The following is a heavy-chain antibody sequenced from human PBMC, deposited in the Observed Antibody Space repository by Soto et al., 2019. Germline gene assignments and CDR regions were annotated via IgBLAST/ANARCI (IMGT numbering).Heavy chain of an antibody. Sequence: QVQLVESGGGVVQPGRSLRLSCAASGFTFSSYGMHWVRQAPCKGLEWVAVIWYDASNKYYADSVKGRFTISRDNSKNTLYLQMNSLRAEDTAVYYCARDCAGYSSGWYQRGGFDYWGPGTLVTVYS. CDR1: GFTFSSYG. CDR3: ARDCAGYSSGWYQRGGFDY. D-gene: IGHD6-19*01. V-gene: IGHV3-33*01. CDR2: IWYDASNK. J-gene: IGHJ4*02.